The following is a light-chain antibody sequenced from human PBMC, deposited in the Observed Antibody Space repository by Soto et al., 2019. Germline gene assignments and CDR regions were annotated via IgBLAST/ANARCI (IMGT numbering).Light chain of an antibody. CDR1: QGISSY. CDR2: ASS. V-gene: IGKV1-9*01. J-gene: IGKJ5*01. Sequence: DIQLTQSPSFLSASVGDRVTITCRASQGISSYLAWYQQTPEKAPKLLIYASSILQSGVPSRFSGSGSGTEFPLTISSLEPEDFATYYCQQLNTFPVTFGQGTGLAI. CDR3: QQLNTFPVT.